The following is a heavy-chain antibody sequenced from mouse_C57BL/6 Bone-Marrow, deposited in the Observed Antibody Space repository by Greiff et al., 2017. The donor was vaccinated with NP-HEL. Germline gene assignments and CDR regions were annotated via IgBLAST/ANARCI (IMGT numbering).Heavy chain of an antibody. V-gene: IGHV1-59*01. CDR2: IDPSDSYT. CDR1: GYTFTSYW. J-gene: IGHJ1*03. D-gene: IGHD2-12*01. CDR3: ARWGDDGVHWYFDV. Sequence: QVQLQQPGAELVRPGTSVKLSCKASGYTFTSYWMHWVKQRPGQGLEWIGVIDPSDSYTNYNQKFKGKATLTVDTSSSTAYMQLSSLTSEDSAVYYCARWGDDGVHWYFDVWGTGTTVTVSS.